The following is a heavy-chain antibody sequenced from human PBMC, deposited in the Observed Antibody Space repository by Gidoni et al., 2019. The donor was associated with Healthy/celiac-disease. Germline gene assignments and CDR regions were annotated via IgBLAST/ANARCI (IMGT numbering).Heavy chain of an antibody. CDR1: GFTFSSYA. V-gene: IGHV3-23*01. D-gene: IGHD4-17*01. CDR2: MSGSGGST. CDR3: AKDTYGDYSYFDY. J-gene: IGHJ4*02. Sequence: EVQLLESGGGLVQPGGSLRLSCAASGFTFSSYAMSGVRQAPGKGLEWVAAMSGSGGSTYYADSVKGRFTIARVNSKNTLYLQMNSLRAEDTAVYYCAKDTYGDYSYFDYWGQGTLVTVSS.